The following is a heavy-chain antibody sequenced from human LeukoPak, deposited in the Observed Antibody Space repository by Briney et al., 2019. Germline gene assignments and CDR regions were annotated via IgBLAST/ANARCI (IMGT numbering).Heavy chain of an antibody. V-gene: IGHV4-39*01. J-gene: IGHJ5*01. CDR1: GGSISSSSYH. CDR3: ARQKRAAGTGDWFDP. CDR2: IYYSGNS. D-gene: IGHD6-13*01. Sequence: SETLSLTCTVSGGSISSSSYHWGWIRQPPGKGLEWIGTIYYSGNSYYNPSLKSRVTISVDTSKNQFSLKLSSVTAADTAVYYCARQKRAAGTGDWFDPWGQGTLVTVSS.